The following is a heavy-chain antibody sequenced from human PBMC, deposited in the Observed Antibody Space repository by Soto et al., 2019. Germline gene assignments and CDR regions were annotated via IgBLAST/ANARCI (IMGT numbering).Heavy chain of an antibody. CDR1: GDTFTGYY. J-gene: IGHJ6*02. V-gene: IGHV1-2*02. D-gene: IGHD5-12*01. Sequence: ASVKVSCKASGDTFTGYYMHWVRQAPGQGLEWMGWINPNSGGTNYAQKFQGRVTMTRDTSISTAYMELSRLRSDDTAVYYCARDFVDIVATRPGYYYGMDVWGQGTTVTVSS. CDR3: ARDFVDIVATRPGYYYGMDV. CDR2: INPNSGGT.